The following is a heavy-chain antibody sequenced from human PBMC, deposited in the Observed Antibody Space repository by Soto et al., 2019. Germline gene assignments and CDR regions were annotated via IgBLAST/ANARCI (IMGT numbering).Heavy chain of an antibody. CDR3: ARHLLHLGRLYFDY. CDR2: INPSGGST. D-gene: IGHD3-3*01. V-gene: IGHV1-46*01. CDR1: GYTFTSYY. J-gene: IGHJ4*02. Sequence: SLKISCKTSGYTFTSYYMHLVRQATGQGLEWMGIINPSGGSTSYAQKFQGRVTMTRDTSTSTVYMELSSLRSEDTAVYYCARHLLHLGRLYFDYWGQGTQVTVSS.